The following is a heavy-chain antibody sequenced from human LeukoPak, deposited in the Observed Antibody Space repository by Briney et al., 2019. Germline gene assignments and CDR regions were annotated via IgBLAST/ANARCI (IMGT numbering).Heavy chain of an antibody. CDR3: ARGYGDSSGYYYVG. V-gene: IGHV4-4*07. CDR2: IYTGGST. D-gene: IGHD3-22*01. CDR1: DDSISLYY. J-gene: IGHJ4*02. Sequence: SETLSLTCTVSDDSISLYYWSWIRQPAGKGLEWIGRIYTGGSTNYNPSLNSRVTMSIDTSKKQFSLNLHSLTAADTAVYYCARGYGDSSGYYYVGWGQGTLVTVSS.